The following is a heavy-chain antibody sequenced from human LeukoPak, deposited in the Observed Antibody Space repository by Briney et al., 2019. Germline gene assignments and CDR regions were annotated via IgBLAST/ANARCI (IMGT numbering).Heavy chain of an antibody. CDR3: ARDRNPYYYDSSGYYYYFDY. CDR1: GYTFTSYY. J-gene: IGHJ4*02. D-gene: IGHD3-22*01. V-gene: IGHV1-46*01. CDR2: INPSGGST. Sequence: APVKVSCKASGYTFTSYYMHWVRQAPGQGLEWMGIINPSGGSTSYAQKFQGRVTMTRDTSTSTVYMELRSLRSDDTAVYYCARDRNPYYYDSSGYYYYFDYWGQGTLVTVSS.